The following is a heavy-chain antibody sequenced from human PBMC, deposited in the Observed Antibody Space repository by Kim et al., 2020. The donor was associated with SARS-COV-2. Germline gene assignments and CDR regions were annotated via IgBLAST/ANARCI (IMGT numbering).Heavy chain of an antibody. Sequence: GVSLRLSCTASGFTFGDYAMSWVRQAPGKGLEWVGFIRSKAYGGTTEYAASVKGRFTISRDDSKSIAYLQMNSLKTEDTAVYYCTRDDFWSGYLVYWGQGTLVTVSS. J-gene: IGHJ4*02. CDR2: IRSKAYGGTT. CDR1: GFTFGDYA. V-gene: IGHV3-49*04. D-gene: IGHD3-3*01. CDR3: TRDDFWSGYLVY.